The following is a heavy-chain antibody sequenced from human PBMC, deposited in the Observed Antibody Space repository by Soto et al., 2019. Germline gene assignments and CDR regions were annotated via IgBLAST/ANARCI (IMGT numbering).Heavy chain of an antibody. D-gene: IGHD1-26*01. CDR3: ARGVSAGVDD. J-gene: IGHJ4*02. CDR1: GYSFTSLD. V-gene: IGHV1-8*01. Sequence: QVQLVQSGAEVREPGASVKVSCKASGYSFTSLDINWVRQTAGQGLEWMGWMQPSTGRTGYAQKFQGRVTMTRDTAINTAYMGLTTLTSDDTAFYYCARGVSAGVDDWGQGTLVTVSS. CDR2: MQPSTGRT.